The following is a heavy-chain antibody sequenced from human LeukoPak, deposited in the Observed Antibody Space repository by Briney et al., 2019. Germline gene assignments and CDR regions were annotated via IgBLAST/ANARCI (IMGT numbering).Heavy chain of an antibody. V-gene: IGHV4-61*02. CDR2: LNSSGAT. J-gene: IGHJ5*02. CDR3: ARDRLYHGTGSLTWFDP. CDR1: GASISNGTYY. Sequence: SQTLSLTCVVSGASISNGTYYWSWIRQPLGRGPEWMGRLNSSGATYYSPSFNNRVSISRDVSENQFSLMLSSVTAADTAVYYCARDRLYHGTGSLTWFDPWGHGLMVTVST. D-gene: IGHD3-10*01.